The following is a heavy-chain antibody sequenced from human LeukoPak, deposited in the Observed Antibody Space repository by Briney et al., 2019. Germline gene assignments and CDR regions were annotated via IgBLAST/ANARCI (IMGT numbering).Heavy chain of an antibody. J-gene: IGHJ4*02. CDR3: AKYYASRSRSFDF. D-gene: IGHD3-10*01. V-gene: IGHV3-23*01. CDR1: GFTFNNFA. CDR2: IGSGGDT. Sequence: PGGSLRLSCAASGFTFNNFALDWVRQAPGKGLEWVSVIGSGGDTYYAYSVKGRFTLSRDISKNTLYLQMNSLRAEDTAVYYCAKYYASRSRSFDFWGQGTLVTVSS.